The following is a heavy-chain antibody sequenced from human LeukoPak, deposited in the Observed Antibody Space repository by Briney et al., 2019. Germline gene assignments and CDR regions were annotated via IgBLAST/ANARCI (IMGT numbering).Heavy chain of an antibody. CDR3: AKGLVNGGNFDK. Sequence: PGGSLRLSCAASGFTFSSYAMTWVRQAPGKGLEWVSAISGSGISTYYADSVKGRFTISRDNSKNTLYLQMNSLRAEDTAVYYCAKGLVNGGNFDKWGQGTLVTVSS. CDR1: GFTFSSYA. CDR2: ISGSGIST. D-gene: IGHD7-27*01. V-gene: IGHV3-23*01. J-gene: IGHJ4*02.